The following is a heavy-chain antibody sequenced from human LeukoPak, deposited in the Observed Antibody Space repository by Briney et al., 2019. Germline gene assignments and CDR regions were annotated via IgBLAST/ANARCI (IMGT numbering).Heavy chain of an antibody. J-gene: IGHJ4*02. CDR2: MSWNSATI. D-gene: IGHD2-2*01. Sequence: GGSLRLSCATSGFTFYDYGMHCVWRGPGEGLECVSGMSWNSATIGYADSVRGRFTISRDNAKNSLHLQMNSLRAEDTGLYYCAKDLNSQLAGIFDYWGQGTLVTVSS. CDR1: GFTFYDYG. V-gene: IGHV3-9*01. CDR3: AKDLNSQLAGIFDY.